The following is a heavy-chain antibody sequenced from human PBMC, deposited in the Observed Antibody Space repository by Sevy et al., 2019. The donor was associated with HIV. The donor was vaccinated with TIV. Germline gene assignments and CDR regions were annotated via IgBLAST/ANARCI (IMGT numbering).Heavy chain of an antibody. CDR1: GFSLSTSGMC. CDR2: IGWDDDK. J-gene: IGHJ6*02. D-gene: IGHD3-10*01. CDR3: ARSRYYYGSGTSAPPNYYYYGMDV. Sequence: SGPTLVKPTQTLTLTCTFSGFSLSTSGMCVSWIRQPPGKALEWLALIGWDDDKYYSTSLKTRLTISKDTSKNQVVLNMTNMDPVDTATYYCARSRYYYGSGTSAPPNYYYYGMDVWGQGTTVTVSS. V-gene: IGHV2-70*01.